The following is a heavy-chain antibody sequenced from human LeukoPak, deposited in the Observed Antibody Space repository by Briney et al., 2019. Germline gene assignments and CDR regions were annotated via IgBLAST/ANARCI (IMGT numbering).Heavy chain of an antibody. V-gene: IGHV1-69*13. CDR2: IIPIFGTA. D-gene: IGHD5-12*01. CDR3: ARNRYSGYDWGYYYYYYYMDV. CDR1: GGTFSSYA. Sequence: SVKVSCKAPGGTFSSYAISWVRQAPGQGLEWMGGIIPIFGTANYAQKFQGRVTITADESTSTAYMELSSLRSEDTAVYYCARNRYSGYDWGYYYYYYYMDVWGKGTTVTVSS. J-gene: IGHJ6*03.